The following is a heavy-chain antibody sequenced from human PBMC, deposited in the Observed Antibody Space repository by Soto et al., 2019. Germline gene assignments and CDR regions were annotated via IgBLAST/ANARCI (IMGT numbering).Heavy chain of an antibody. CDR3: AGRCDSTTCLGHFDY. D-gene: IGHD2-2*01. J-gene: IGHJ4*02. V-gene: IGHV1-69*06. Sequence: SVKVSCKASGGTFNNYVVNWVRQAPGQGHEWMGGILPIFATANYAQKFQGRVTITADKSTSTAYMELTSLRSEDTAVYYCAGRCDSTTCLGHFDYWGQGTLVTVSS. CDR2: ILPIFATA. CDR1: GGTFNNYV.